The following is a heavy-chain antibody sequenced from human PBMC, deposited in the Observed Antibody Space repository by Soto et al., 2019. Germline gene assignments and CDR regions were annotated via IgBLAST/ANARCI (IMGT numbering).Heavy chain of an antibody. CDR1: GFTFSSYS. D-gene: IGHD3-3*01. CDR2: ISSSSSYI. V-gene: IGHV3-21*01. CDR3: ARSPDFWSGYYYDMDV. Sequence: LRLSCAASGFTFSSYSMNWVRQAPGKGLEWVSSISSSSSYIYYADSVKGRFTISRDNAKNSLYLQMNSLRAEDTAVYYCARSPDFWSGYYYDMDVWGQGTTVTVSS. J-gene: IGHJ6*02.